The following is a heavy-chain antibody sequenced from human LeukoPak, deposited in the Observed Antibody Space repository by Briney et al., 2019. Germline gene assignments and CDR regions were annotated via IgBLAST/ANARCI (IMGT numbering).Heavy chain of an antibody. Sequence: GGSLRLSCAASGFTVSSNYMSWVRQAPGKGLEWVSVIYSGGSTYYADSVKGRFTISRDNSKNTLYLQMNSLRAEDTAVYYCARDQRSLAAGLDYWGQGTLVTVSS. V-gene: IGHV3-53*01. CDR1: GFTVSSNY. D-gene: IGHD6-13*01. CDR2: IYSGGST. CDR3: ARDQRSLAAGLDY. J-gene: IGHJ4*02.